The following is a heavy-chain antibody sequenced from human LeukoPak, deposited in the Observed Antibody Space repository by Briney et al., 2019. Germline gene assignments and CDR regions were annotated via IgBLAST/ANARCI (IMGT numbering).Heavy chain of an antibody. CDR2: INPNSGGT. CDR3: ARDRGGYSYGSPSP. CDR1: GYTFTGYY. J-gene: IGHJ5*02. Sequence: ASVKVSCKASGYTFTGYYMHWVRQAPGQGLEWMGWINPNSGGTNYAQKFQGRVTMTRDTSISTAYMELSRLRSDDTAVYYCARDRGGYSYGSPSPWGQGTLVTVSS. D-gene: IGHD5-18*01. V-gene: IGHV1-2*02.